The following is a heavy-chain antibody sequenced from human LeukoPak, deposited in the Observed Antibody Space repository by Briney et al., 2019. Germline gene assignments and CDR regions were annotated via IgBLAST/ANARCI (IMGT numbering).Heavy chain of an antibody. CDR3: ARAEKYYYDPGNDAFDI. D-gene: IGHD3-22*01. Sequence: EASVKVSCKASGYTFTSYGISWVRQAPGQGLEWMGWISAYNGNTNYAQKLQGRVTMTTDTSTSTAYMELRSLRSDDTAVYYCARAEKYYYDPGNDAFDIWGQGTMVTVSS. CDR1: GYTFTSYG. J-gene: IGHJ3*02. CDR2: ISAYNGNT. V-gene: IGHV1-18*01.